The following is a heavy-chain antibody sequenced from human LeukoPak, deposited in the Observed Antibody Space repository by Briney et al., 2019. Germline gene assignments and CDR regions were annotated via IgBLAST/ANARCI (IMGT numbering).Heavy chain of an antibody. CDR2: IYSGGST. CDR1: GFTVSSNY. J-gene: IGHJ5*02. CDR3: AAGYSSSWYKTYNWFDP. V-gene: IGHV3-53*01. D-gene: IGHD6-13*01. Sequence: PGGSLGLSCAASGFTVSSNYMSWVRQAPGKGLEWVSVIYSGGSTYYADSVKGRFTISRDNSKNTLYLQMNSLRAEDTAVYYCAAGYSSSWYKTYNWFDPWGQGTLVTVSS.